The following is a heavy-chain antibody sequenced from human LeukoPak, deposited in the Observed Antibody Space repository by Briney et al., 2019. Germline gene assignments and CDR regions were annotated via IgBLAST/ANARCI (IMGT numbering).Heavy chain of an antibody. Sequence: ASVKVSCKASGYTFTSYYMHWVRQAPGQGLEWMGIINPSGGSTSYAQKFQGRVTMTRDMSTSTVYMELSSLRSEDTAVYYCARAGGSGTCTPYWGQGTLVTVSS. J-gene: IGHJ4*02. CDR3: ARAGGSGTCTPY. CDR2: INPSGGST. D-gene: IGHD3-10*01. V-gene: IGHV1-46*01. CDR1: GYTFTSYY.